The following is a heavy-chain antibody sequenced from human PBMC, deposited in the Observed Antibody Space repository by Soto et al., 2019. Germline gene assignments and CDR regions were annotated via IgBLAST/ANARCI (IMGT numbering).Heavy chain of an antibody. CDR1: GGSFSGYC. V-gene: IGHV4-34*01. CDR2: INHSGST. J-gene: IGHJ5*02. D-gene: IGHD1-26*01. Sequence: PESLCLTWAVYGGSFSGYCWSWSRQPPGKGLEWIGEINHSGSTNYNPSLKSRVTLSVDTSKNQFSLKLRSVTAADTAVYYCARADFLLRPLGAVRNNRFDPSGHGTLGT. CDR3: ARADFLLRPLGAVRNNRFDP.